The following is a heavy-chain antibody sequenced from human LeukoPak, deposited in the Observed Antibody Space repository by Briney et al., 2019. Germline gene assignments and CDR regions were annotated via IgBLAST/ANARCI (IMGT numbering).Heavy chain of an antibody. J-gene: IGHJ4*02. CDR1: GGSISSYY. CDR2: IYYSGST. V-gene: IGHV4-39*07. D-gene: IGHD1-14*01. CDR3: ARENPTRYTFDY. Sequence: TSETLSLTCTVSGGSISSYYWSWIRQPPGKGLEWIGSIYYSGSTYYNPSLKSRVTISVDTSKNQFSLKLSSVTAADTAVYYCARENPTRYTFDYWGQGTLVTVSS.